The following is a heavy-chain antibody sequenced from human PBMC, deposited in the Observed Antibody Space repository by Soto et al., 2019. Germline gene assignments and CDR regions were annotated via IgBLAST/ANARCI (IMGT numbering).Heavy chain of an antibody. CDR1: GFTFKNYA. Sequence: GGSLRLSCVASGFTFKNYAMIWVRQVPGKGLEWVSGISDSGGVIFYADSVRGRFIISRDNSKNTLYLQMNTLSVEDTALYSCAKCVHFDMLTGLGGFDPWGQGTLVTVSS. D-gene: IGHD3-9*01. J-gene: IGHJ5*02. CDR2: ISDSGGVI. CDR3: AKCVHFDMLTGLGGFDP. V-gene: IGHV3-23*01.